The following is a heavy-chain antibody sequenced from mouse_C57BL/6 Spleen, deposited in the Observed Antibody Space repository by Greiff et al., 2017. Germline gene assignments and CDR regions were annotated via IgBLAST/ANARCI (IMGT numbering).Heavy chain of an antibody. CDR2: IYPGNGGT. CDR1: GYAFSSSW. Sequence: VQLQQSGPELVKPGASVKISCKASGYAFSSSWMNWVKQRPGKGLEWIGRIYPGNGGTNYNGKFKGKATLTADKSSSTAYMQLSSLTSEDSAVYFCASGSVSDYYAMDYWGQGTSVTVSS. J-gene: IGHJ4*01. CDR3: ASGSVSDYYAMDY. D-gene: IGHD1-1*01. V-gene: IGHV1-82*01.